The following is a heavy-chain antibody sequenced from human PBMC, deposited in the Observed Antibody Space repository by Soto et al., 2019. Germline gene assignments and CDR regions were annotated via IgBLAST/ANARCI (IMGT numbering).Heavy chain of an antibody. CDR3: ARDGGSLGY. J-gene: IGHJ4*02. D-gene: IGHD1-26*01. V-gene: IGHV3-48*02. CDR2: ISSSSSTI. CDR1: GFTFSSYS. Sequence: EVQLVESGGGLVQPGGSLRLSCAASGFTFSSYSMNWVRQAPGKGLEWVSYISSSSSTIYYADSVKGRFTISRDNSKNALYLQMTSLRDEDTAVYYCARDGGSLGYWGQGTLVTVSS.